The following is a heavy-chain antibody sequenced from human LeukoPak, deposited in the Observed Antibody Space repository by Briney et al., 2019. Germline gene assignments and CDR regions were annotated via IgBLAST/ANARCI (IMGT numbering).Heavy chain of an antibody. Sequence: GGSLRLSCAASGFTVSSNYMSWVRQAPGEGLVWLSRINGDGTTINYADSVKGRFTISRDNAKNTLYLQMDSLRAEDTAMYYCARAGYYRFDYWGQGTLVTVSS. CDR3: ARAGYYRFDY. CDR1: GFTVSSNY. V-gene: IGHV3-74*01. CDR2: INGDGTTI. D-gene: IGHD1-26*01. J-gene: IGHJ4*02.